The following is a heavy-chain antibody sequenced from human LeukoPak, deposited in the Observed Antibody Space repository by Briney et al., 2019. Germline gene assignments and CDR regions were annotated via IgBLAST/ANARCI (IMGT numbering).Heavy chain of an antibody. D-gene: IGHD3-22*01. V-gene: IGHV3-53*01. Sequence: PGGSLRLSCAASGFTVSSNYMSWVRQAPGKGLEWVSVIYSGGSTYYADSVKGRFTFSRDNSKNTLYLQMNSLRAEDTAVYYCARSIDSSGYYYVSLDYWGQGTLVTVSS. CDR3: ARSIDSSGYYYVSLDY. CDR1: GFTVSSNY. CDR2: IYSGGST. J-gene: IGHJ4*02.